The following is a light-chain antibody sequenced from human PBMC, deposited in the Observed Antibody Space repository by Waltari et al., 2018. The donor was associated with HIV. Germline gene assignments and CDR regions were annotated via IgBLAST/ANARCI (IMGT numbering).Light chain of an antibody. CDR1: QNVSSW. J-gene: IGKJ1*01. CDR2: KAS. CDR3: QQYTTFPWT. Sequence: DIQMTQSPSTLSASSGDRVNINCRASQNVSSWLAWYQQKSGKAPKLLIYKASALEFGVPSRFSGSGSGADFTLVISSLQPDDFATYYCQQYTTFPWTFGQGTKVEIK. V-gene: IGKV1-5*03.